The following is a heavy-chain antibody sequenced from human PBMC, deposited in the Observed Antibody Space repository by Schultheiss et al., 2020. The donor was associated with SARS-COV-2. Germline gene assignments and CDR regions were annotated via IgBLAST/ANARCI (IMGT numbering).Heavy chain of an antibody. D-gene: IGHD6-13*01. Sequence: GGSLRLSCAASGFTFSSYSMNWVRQAPGKGLEWVAVISYDGSNKYYADSVKGRFTISRDNAKNSLYLQMNSLRAEDTAVYYCARESGSSWLYYGMDVWGQGTTVTVSS. J-gene: IGHJ6*02. CDR3: ARESGSSWLYYGMDV. CDR2: ISYDGSNK. CDR1: GFTFSSYS. V-gene: IGHV3-30*03.